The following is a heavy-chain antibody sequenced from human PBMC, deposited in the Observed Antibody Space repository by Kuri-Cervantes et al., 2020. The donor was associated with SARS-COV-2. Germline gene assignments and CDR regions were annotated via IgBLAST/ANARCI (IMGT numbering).Heavy chain of an antibody. V-gene: IGHV3-21*01. Sequence: GESLKISCAASGFTFSSYSMNWVRQAPGKGLEWVSSISSSSSYIYYADSVKGRFTISRDNAKNSLYLQMNSLRAEDTAVYYCAGVRGVGYWGQGTLVTVSS. CDR3: AGVRGVGY. CDR2: ISSSSSYI. CDR1: GFTFSSYS. D-gene: IGHD3-10*01. J-gene: IGHJ4*02.